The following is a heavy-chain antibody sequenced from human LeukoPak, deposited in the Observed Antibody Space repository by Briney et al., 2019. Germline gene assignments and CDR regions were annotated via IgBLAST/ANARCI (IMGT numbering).Heavy chain of an antibody. D-gene: IGHD6-13*01. CDR3: ARGVYEEDVNY. V-gene: IGHV3-74*01. J-gene: IGHJ4*02. CDR2: LSSDGRDP. CDR1: GFTFSNYW. Sequence: GSLKVSCAASGFTFSNYWMHWVRQAPGKGLVWVSRLSSDGRDPSYADSVQGRFTISRDNAKNTLYMQMNSLRAEDTAVYYCARGVYEEDVNYWGQGTVDADSS.